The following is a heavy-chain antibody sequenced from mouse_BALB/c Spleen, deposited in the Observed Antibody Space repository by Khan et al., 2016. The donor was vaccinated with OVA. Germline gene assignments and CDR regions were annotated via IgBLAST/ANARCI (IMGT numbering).Heavy chain of an antibody. Sequence: EVQLQQSGPELVKPGASVKMSCKASGYTFTSYVMHWVKQKPGLGLEWIGYIYPCNDDTKYNEKFKGKATLTSDKSSSKAYMELSGLTSEDSAVYYCAPVGTYCVSFAYWGQGTLVTVSA. CDR3: APVGTYCVSFAY. D-gene: IGHD1-1*01. J-gene: IGHJ3*01. CDR1: GYTFTSYV. V-gene: IGHV1S136*01. CDR2: IYPCNDDT.